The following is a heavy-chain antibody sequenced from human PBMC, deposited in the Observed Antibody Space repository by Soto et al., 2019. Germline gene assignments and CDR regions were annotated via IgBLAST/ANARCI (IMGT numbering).Heavy chain of an antibody. CDR2: IYTSGST. CDR3: ARERREEIHDGYDIDY. J-gene: IGHJ4*02. D-gene: IGHD5-12*01. Sequence: SETLSLTCTVSGGSISDYYWSWIRQPAGKGLEWIGRIYTSGSTDYNPSLKSRVTISIDTFKNQFSLKVTSMTAADTAVYYCARERREEIHDGYDIDYWGQGTLVTVSS. CDR1: GGSISDYY. V-gene: IGHV4-4*07.